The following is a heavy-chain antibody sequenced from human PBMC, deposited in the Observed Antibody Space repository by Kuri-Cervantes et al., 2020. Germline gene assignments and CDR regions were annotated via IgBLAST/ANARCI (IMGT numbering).Heavy chain of an antibody. CDR3: ARDSSRVPASIPYYYYGMDV. CDR1: GFTFSSYS. D-gene: IGHD2-2*01. J-gene: IGHJ6*02. V-gene: IGHV3-21*01. Sequence: GESLKISCAASGFTFSSYSMNWVRQAPGKGLEWVSSISSSSSYIYYADSVKGRFTISRDNAKNSLYLQMNSLRAEDTAVYYCARDSSRVPASIPYYYYGMDVWGQGTTVTVSS. CDR2: ISSSSSYI.